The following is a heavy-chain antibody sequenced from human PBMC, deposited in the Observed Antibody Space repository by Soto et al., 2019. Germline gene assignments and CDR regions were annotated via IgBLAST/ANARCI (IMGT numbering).Heavy chain of an antibody. CDR1: GGSISSGDYY. V-gene: IGHV4-30-4*01. Sequence: PSETLSLTCTVSGGSISSGDYYWSWIRQPPGKGLEWIGYIYYSGSTYYNPSLKSRVTISVDISKNHFSLKLSSVTAADTAVYYWAREKTMSCNLDCWGQGTLVTVSS. CDR3: AREKTMSCNLDC. D-gene: IGHD1-26*01. J-gene: IGHJ4*02. CDR2: IYYSGST.